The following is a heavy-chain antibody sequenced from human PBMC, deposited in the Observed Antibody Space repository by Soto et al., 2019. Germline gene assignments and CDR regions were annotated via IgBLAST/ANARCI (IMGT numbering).Heavy chain of an antibody. CDR2: ISSTTNYI. CDR1: GFTFTRYS. V-gene: IGHV3-21*06. CDR3: ARESEDLTSNFDY. Sequence: GVSLRLSCAASGFTFTRYSMNWVRQSSGKGLEWVSSISSTTNYIYYGDSMKGRFTISRDNAKNSLYLEMNSLRAEDTAVYYCARESEDLTSNFDYWGQGTLVTVSS. J-gene: IGHJ4*02.